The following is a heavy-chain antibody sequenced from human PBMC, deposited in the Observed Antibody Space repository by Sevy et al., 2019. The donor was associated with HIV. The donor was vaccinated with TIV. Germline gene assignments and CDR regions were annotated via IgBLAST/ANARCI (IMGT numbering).Heavy chain of an antibody. D-gene: IGHD5-18*01. CDR1: GFTFSSYA. J-gene: IGHJ5*02. V-gene: IGHV3-23*01. CDR2: ISGSGGST. CDR3: AKDGKGTLVQLWPTNWFDP. Sequence: GGSLRLSCAASGFTFSSYAMSWVRQAPGKGLEWVSAISGSGGSTYYADSVKGRFTISRDNSKNTLYLQMNSLRAEDTAVYYCAKDGKGTLVQLWPTNWFDPWGQGTLVTVSS.